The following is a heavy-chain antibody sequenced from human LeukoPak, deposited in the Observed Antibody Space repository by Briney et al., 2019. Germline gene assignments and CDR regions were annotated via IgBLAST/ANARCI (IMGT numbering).Heavy chain of an antibody. CDR3: ARVGVGATISWFDP. CDR1: GGSISSYY. CDR2: IYTSGST. J-gene: IGHJ5*02. Sequence: PSETLSLTCTVSGGSISSYYWSWIRQPAGKGLEWIGRIYTSGSTNYNPSLKSRVTMSVDTSKNQFSLKLSSVTAADTAVYYCARVGVGATISWFDPWGQGTLVTVSS. V-gene: IGHV4-4*07. D-gene: IGHD1-26*01.